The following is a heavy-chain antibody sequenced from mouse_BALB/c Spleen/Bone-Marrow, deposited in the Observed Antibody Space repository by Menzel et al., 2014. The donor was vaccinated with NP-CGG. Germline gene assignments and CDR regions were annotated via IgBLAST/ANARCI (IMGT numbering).Heavy chain of an antibody. D-gene: IGHD3-1*01. V-gene: IGHV5-12-2*01. CDR2: ISNGGGST. CDR1: GSTFSSYT. J-gene: IGHJ4*01. CDR3: SRHVGNPYAMDY. Sequence: DVQLQESGGGLVQPGGSLKLSCAASGSTFSSYTMSWVRQTPEKRLEWVAYISNGGGSTSYPDTVKGRFTISRDNAKNTLYLQMSSLKSEDTAMYYCSRHVGNPYAMDYWGQGTSVTVSS.